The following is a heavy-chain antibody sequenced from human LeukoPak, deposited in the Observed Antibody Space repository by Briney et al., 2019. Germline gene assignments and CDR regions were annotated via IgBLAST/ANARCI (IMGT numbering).Heavy chain of an antibody. CDR1: GFTVSSTY. CDR3: ARITTIGYFES. Sequence: GGSPRLSCAASGFTVSSTYMSWVRQAPGKGLQWVSTLYSGATTYDADSVRGRFTISRDNSKNTLYLQMNSLRAEDTAVYYCARITTIGYFESWGQGTLVTVSS. D-gene: IGHD3-22*01. CDR2: LYSGATT. V-gene: IGHV3-53*01. J-gene: IGHJ4*02.